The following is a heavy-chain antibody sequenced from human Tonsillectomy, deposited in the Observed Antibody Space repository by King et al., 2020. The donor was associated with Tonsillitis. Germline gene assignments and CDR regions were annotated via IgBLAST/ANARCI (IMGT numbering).Heavy chain of an antibody. CDR1: GYSISSGYY. D-gene: IGHD3-10*01. CDR3: AREEGPGRGGGYYGSGSF. J-gene: IGHJ4*02. Sequence: QLQESGPGLVKPSETLSLTCAVSGYSISSGYYWGWIRQPPGKGLEWIGSIYHSGSTYYNPSLKSRVTISVDTSKNQFSLKLSSVTAADTAVYYCAREEGPGRGGGYYGSGSFWGQGTLVTVSS. CDR2: IYHSGST. V-gene: IGHV4-38-2*02.